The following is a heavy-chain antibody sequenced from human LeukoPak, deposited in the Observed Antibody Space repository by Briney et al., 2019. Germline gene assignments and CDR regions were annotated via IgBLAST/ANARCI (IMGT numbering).Heavy chain of an antibody. J-gene: IGHJ5*02. V-gene: IGHV3-7*01. D-gene: IGHD2-2*01. Sequence: GGSLRLSCAASGFTFGSYWMSWVRQAPGKGLEWVANIKQDGSEKYYVDSVKGRFTISRDNGKNSLYLQINSLRAEDAAVYYCARDCSSTNCYRGGFDPWGQGTLVTVSS. CDR3: ARDCSSTNCYRGGFDP. CDR1: GFTFGSYW. CDR2: IKQDGSEK.